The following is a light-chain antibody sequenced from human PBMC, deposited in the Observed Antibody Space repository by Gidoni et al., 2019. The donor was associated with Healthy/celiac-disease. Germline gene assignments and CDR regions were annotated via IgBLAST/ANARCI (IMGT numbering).Light chain of an antibody. CDR3: QQRSNWPLT. CDR2: DAS. V-gene: IGKV3-11*01. J-gene: IGKJ2*01. Sequence: EIVLTQSPATLSLSPGESATLSCRASQSVSSYLAWYQQKPGQAPRLLIYDASNRATGIPARFSGSGSGTDFTLTISSLEPEDFAVYYCQQRSNWPLTFGQGTKLEFK. CDR1: QSVSSY.